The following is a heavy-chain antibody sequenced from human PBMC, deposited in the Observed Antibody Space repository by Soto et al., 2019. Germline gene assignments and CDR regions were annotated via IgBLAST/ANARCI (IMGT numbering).Heavy chain of an antibody. V-gene: IGHV4-4*02. Sequence: QVQLQESGPGLVKPSGTLSLTCAVSGGSISTSNWWSWVRQPPGKGLEWIGEVYRTGSTNYNPSLESRLTISVDKSKNQFCLQLASVTAADTAVYYCARARATIAAAAIFDCWGQGTLVTVSS. CDR3: ARARATIAAAAIFDC. CDR2: VYRTGST. D-gene: IGHD6-13*01. J-gene: IGHJ4*02. CDR1: GGSISTSNW.